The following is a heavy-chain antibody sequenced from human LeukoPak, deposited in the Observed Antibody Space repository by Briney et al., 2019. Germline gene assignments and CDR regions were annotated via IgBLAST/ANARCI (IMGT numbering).Heavy chain of an antibody. CDR3: SRGLDNWNDVPIGY. V-gene: IGHV1-8*01. J-gene: IGHJ4*02. CDR2: MNPNSGNT. Sequence: ASVKVSCKASGYTFTSYDINWVRQATGQGLEWMGWMNPNSGNTGYAQKFQGRVTMTRNTSISTAYMELSSLRSEDTAVYYCSRGLDNWNDVPIGYWGQGTLVTVSS. CDR1: GYTFTSYD. D-gene: IGHD1-1*01.